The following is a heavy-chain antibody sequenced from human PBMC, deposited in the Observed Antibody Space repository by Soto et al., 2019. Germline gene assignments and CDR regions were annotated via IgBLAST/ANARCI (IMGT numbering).Heavy chain of an antibody. CDR1: GGSISSYY. V-gene: IGHV4-59*01. CDR2: IYYSGST. D-gene: IGHD3-10*01. CDR3: ATGSGSDSYYYYYYMDV. Sequence: SETLSLTCTVSGGSISSYYWSWIRQPPGKGLEWIGYIYYSGSTNYNPSLKSRVTISVDTSKNQFSLKLSSVTAADTAVYYCATGSGSDSYYYYYYMDVWGKGTTVTVSS. J-gene: IGHJ6*03.